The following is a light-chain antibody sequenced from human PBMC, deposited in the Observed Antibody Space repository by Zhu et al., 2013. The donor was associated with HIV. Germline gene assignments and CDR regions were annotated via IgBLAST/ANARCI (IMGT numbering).Light chain of an antibody. Sequence: DIQMTQSPSSLSASVGDRVTITCRASQSISTSLNWYQQKSGKAPKLLIYAAYTLQSGVPSRFSGSGSGTDFTLTISSLQPEDFATYYCQQSHSSPRTFGQGTKLEIK. CDR1: QSISTS. V-gene: IGKV1-39*01. J-gene: IGKJ2*01. CDR2: AAY. CDR3: QQSHSSPRT.